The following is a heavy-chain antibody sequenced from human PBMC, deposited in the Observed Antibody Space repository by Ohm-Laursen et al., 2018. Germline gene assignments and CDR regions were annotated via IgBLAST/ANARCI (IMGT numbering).Heavy chain of an antibody. J-gene: IGHJ4*02. CDR3: AKEPPYYYDSSGISPLDY. D-gene: IGHD3-22*01. CDR2: ISYDGSNK. CDR1: GFTFSSYG. V-gene: IGHV3-30*18. Sequence: SLRLPCAASGFTFSSYGMHWVRQAPGKGLEWVAVISYDGSNKYYADSVKGRFTISRDNSKNTLYLQMNSLRAEDTAVYYCAKEPPYYYDSSGISPLDYWGQGTLVTVSS.